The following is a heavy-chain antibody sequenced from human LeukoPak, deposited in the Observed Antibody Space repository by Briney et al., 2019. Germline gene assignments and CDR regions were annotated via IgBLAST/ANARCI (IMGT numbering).Heavy chain of an antibody. J-gene: IGHJ5*02. V-gene: IGHV4-30-4*08. CDR1: GGSISSGDYY. CDR2: IYYSGST. CDR3: ARDYCSSTSCSNWFDP. Sequence: SETLSLTCTVSGGSISSGDYYWSWIRQPPGKGLEWIGYIYYSGSTYYNLSLKSRVTISVDTSKNQFSLKLSSVTAADTAVYYCARDYCSSTSCSNWFDPWGQGTLVAVSS. D-gene: IGHD2-2*01.